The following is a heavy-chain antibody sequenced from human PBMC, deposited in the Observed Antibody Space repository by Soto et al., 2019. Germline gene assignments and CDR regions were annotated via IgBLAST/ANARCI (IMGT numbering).Heavy chain of an antibody. J-gene: IGHJ4*02. CDR2: IYHSGPT. CDR3: ARGTDRDTRKFDS. V-gene: IGHV4-59*12. CDR1: GGSIISYY. Sequence: PSETLSLTCTVSGGSIISYYWSWIRQPPGKGLEWTGYIYHSGPTTYNPSLRSRITMSVDTSKYQFSLNLTSVTAADTAVYYCARGTDRDTRKFDSWGQGILVTVSS.